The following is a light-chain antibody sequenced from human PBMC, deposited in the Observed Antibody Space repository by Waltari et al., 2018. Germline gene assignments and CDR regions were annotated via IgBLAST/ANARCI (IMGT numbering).Light chain of an antibody. CDR1: SSNIAKNY. CDR3: GTWDSRLNGHWV. CDR2: ETN. J-gene: IGLJ3*02. V-gene: IGLV1-51*02. Sequence: QSVLTQPPSVSSAPGQKVSISCSGSSSNIAKNYVSWYRQVPGTAPQLLIYETNISPSGIPDLFSVSKSSTSATLGIIGLQTGDAADHYCGTWDSRLNGHWVFGGGTKVTVL.